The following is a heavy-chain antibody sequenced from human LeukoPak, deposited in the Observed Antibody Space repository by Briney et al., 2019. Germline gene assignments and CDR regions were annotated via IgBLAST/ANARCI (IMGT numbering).Heavy chain of an antibody. J-gene: IGHJ4*02. CDR1: GGSISSSSYY. V-gene: IGHV4-39*07. D-gene: IGHD3-22*01. Sequence: PSETLSLTCTVSGGSISSSSYYWGWIRQPPGEGLEWIGSIYYSGSTYYNPSLKSRVTISVDTSKNQFSLNLRSVTAADTAVYYCAREILYDSTGYYLWGQGTLVTVSS. CDR2: IYYSGST. CDR3: AREILYDSTGYYL.